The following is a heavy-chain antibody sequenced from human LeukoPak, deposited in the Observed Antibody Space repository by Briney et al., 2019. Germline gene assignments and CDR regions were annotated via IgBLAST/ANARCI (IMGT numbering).Heavy chain of an antibody. CDR3: AKDMGPDGSGYPFDY. CDR1: GFTFDDCA. CDR2: ISWNSGSI. V-gene: IGHV3-9*03. Sequence: PGRSLRLSCAASGFTFDDCAMHWVRQAPGKGLEWVSGISWNSGSIGYADSVKGRFTISRDNAKNSLYLQMNSLRAEDMALYYCAKDMGPDGSGYPFDYWGQGTLVTVSS. J-gene: IGHJ4*02. D-gene: IGHD3-22*01.